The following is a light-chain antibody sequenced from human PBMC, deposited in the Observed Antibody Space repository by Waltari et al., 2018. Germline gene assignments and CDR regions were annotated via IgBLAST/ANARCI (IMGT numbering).Light chain of an antibody. CDR3: SSVTRSSTWV. V-gene: IGLV2-14*01. J-gene: IGLJ3*02. CDR1: SSDVGGYEY. CDR2: EVR. Sequence: QSALTQPASVSGSPGQSITISCTGTSSDVGGYEYVSWYQRYPGKAPKLMIYEVRNRPAVVSNQFSGSKSGNTASLTISGLQAEDEADYYCSSVTRSSTWVFGGGTKLTVL.